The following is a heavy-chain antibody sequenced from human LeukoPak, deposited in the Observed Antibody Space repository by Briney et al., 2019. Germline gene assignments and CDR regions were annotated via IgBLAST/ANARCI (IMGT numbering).Heavy chain of an antibody. CDR2: INPKSGDP. V-gene: IGHV1-2*02. Sequence: ASVKVSCKTSGYRFTGYYMHWVRQAPGQGLEWMGWINPKSGDPIYVQRFQGRVTLTKDTSIDTVYLELSSLKSDDTAVYYCARDPGHDTSNYGGLDFWGQGTLVTVSS. CDR3: ARDPGHDTSNYGGLDF. J-gene: IGHJ4*02. D-gene: IGHD4-11*01. CDR1: GYRFTGYY.